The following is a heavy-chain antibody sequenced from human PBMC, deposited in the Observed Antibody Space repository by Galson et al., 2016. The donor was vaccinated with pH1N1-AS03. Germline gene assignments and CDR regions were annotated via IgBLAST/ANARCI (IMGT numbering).Heavy chain of an antibody. J-gene: IGHJ4*01. CDR3: ARDDYGGTSRLDY. CDR1: GFVFSQYG. CDR2: ISYDGGYQ. Sequence: SLRLSCAASGFVFSQYGMNWVRQAPGKGLEWVALISYDGGYQYYADSVKGRFTISRDDSKNTLSLQMNTLRSDDTAVYYCARDDYGGTSRLDYWGHGILVTVSS. V-gene: IGHV3-30*03. D-gene: IGHD4-23*01.